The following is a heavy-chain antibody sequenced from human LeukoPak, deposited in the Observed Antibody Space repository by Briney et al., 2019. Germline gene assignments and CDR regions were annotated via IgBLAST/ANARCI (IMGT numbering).Heavy chain of an antibody. CDR1: GFTFSSYA. J-gene: IGHJ4*02. Sequence: GSLRLSCAASGFTFSSYAMSWIRQPPGKGLEWIGEINHSGSTNYNPSLKSRVTISVDTSKNQFSLKLSSVTAADTAVYYCARTIVVFDYWGQGTLVTVSS. CDR2: INHSGST. V-gene: IGHV4-34*01. D-gene: IGHD1-26*01. CDR3: ARTIVVFDY.